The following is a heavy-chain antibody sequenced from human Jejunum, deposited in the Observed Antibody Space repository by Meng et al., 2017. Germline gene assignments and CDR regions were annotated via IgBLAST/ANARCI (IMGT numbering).Heavy chain of an antibody. CDR3: ARAVWDLLHYAIDV. D-gene: IGHD1-26*01. CDR2: ISSSGTTI. CDR1: GITFSSYV. V-gene: IGHV3-48*03. J-gene: IGHJ6*02. Sequence: GESLKISCAASGITFSSYVMSWVRQAPGKGLEWVSYISSSGTTIYYADSVKGRFTISRDNAKNSLYLQMNSLRAEDTAVYYCARAVWDLLHYAIDVWGQGTTVTVSS.